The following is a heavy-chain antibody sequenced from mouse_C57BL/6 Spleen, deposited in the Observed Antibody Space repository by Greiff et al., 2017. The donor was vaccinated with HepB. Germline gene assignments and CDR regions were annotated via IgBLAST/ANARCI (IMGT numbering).Heavy chain of an antibody. V-gene: IGHV5-4*01. CDR2: ISDGGSYT. CDR1: GFTFSSYA. Sequence: EVMLVESGGGLVKPGGSLKLSCAASGFTFSSYAMSWVRQTPEKRLEWVATISDGGSYTYYPDNVKGRFTISRDNAKHNLYLQMSHLKSEVTAMYYCARDDYYGSSYRYFDVWGTGTTVTVSS. D-gene: IGHD1-1*01. J-gene: IGHJ1*03. CDR3: ARDDYYGSSYRYFDV.